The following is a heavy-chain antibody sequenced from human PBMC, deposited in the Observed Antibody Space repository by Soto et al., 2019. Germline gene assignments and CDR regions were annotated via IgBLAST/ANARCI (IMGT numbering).Heavy chain of an antibody. Sequence: QLQLQESGPGLVKPSQTLSLTCTVSGGSISSGAYYWSWVRQPPGKGLEWIGFIYYSGSTDYNPSLKSRVTISVDTSKNQFSLKLSSVTATDTAVYYCARDNYCDTYYFDYWGQGTLVTVSS. CDR2: IYYSGST. J-gene: IGHJ4*02. V-gene: IGHV4-30-4*01. CDR1: GGSISSGAYY. D-gene: IGHD4-17*01. CDR3: ARDNYCDTYYFDY.